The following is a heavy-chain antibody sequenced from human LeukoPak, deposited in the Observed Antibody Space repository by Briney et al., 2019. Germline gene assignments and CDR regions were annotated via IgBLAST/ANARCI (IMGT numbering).Heavy chain of an antibody. CDR3: ASDHDYYDSSGYPDDY. CDR2: ISSSSSYI. Sequence: GGSLRLSCAASGFTFSSYIMNWVRQAPGKGLEWVSSISSSSSYIYYADSVKGRFTISRDNAKNSLYLQMNSLRAEDTAVYYCASDHDYYDSSGYPDDYWGQGTLVTVSS. V-gene: IGHV3-21*01. D-gene: IGHD3-22*01. CDR1: GFTFSSYI. J-gene: IGHJ4*02.